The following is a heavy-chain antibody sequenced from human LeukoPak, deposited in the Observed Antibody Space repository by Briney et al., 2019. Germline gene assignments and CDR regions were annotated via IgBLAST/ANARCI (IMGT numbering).Heavy chain of an antibody. CDR3: ARVVAVAGTFPDS. Sequence: SETLSLTCIVSGASISNSSHYWGWIRQPPGKGLEWIGNIYYTGTTYHAPSLKSRVTISIDTSKSQFSLKVSSVTAADTAVYYCARVVAVAGTFPDSWGQGTLVTVSS. CDR1: GASISNSSHY. V-gene: IGHV4-39*07. D-gene: IGHD6-19*01. J-gene: IGHJ4*02. CDR2: IYYTGTT.